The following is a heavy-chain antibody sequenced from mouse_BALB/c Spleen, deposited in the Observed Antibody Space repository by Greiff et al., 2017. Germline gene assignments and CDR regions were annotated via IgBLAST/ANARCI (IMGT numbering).Heavy chain of an antibody. V-gene: IGHV1-53*01. Sequence: VQLQQSGAELVKPGASVKLSCKASGYTFTSYYMYWVKQRPGQGLEWIGEINPSNGGTNFNEKFKSKATLTVDKSSSTAYMQLSSLTSENSAVYYSVIYSNYNTGFAHWGQGTLCTVSA. CDR1: GYTFTSYY. D-gene: IGHD2-4*01. CDR3: VIYSNYNTGFAH. J-gene: IGHJ3*01. CDR2: INPSNGGT.